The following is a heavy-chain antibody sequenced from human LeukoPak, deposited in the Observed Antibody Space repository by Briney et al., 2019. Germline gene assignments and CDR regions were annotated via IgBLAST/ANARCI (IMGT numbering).Heavy chain of an antibody. CDR1: GFTLSGYG. V-gene: IGHV3-30*19. D-gene: IGHD6-19*01. CDR3: ASPYSSGWYEAYYFDY. J-gene: IGHJ4*02. CDR2: ISYDGSNK. Sequence: GRSLRLSCVASGFTLSGYGMHWVRQAPGKGLEWVAVISYDGSNKYYADSVKGRFTISRDNSKNTLYLQMNSLRAEDTAVYYCASPYSSGWYEAYYFDYWGQGTLVTVSS.